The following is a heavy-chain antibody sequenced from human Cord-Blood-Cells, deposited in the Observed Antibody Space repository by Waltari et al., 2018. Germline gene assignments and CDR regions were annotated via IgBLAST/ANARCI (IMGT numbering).Heavy chain of an antibody. CDR3: ARDRLGYCSSTSCYYFDY. CDR1: GGTLRSYA. D-gene: IGHD2-2*01. Sequence: QVQLVQSGAEVKKPGSSVKVSCKASGGTLRSYAIRWVRQAPGQALEWMGGIIPIFGTANYAQKFQGRVTITADESTSTAYMELSSLRSEDTAVYYCARDRLGYCSSTSCYYFDYWGQGTLVTVSS. J-gene: IGHJ4*02. V-gene: IGHV1-69*01. CDR2: IIPIFGTA.